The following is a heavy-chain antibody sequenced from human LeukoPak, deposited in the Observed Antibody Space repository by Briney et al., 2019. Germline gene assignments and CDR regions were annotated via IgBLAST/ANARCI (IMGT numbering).Heavy chain of an antibody. Sequence: GGSLRLSCAASGFTVSNNYMSWVRQAPGKGLEWVSVIYSGGSTYYADSVKGRFTISRDNSKNTLYLQMNSLRAEDTAVYYCARANDFWSGLGYYYGMDVWGQGTTVTVSS. CDR3: ARANDFWSGLGYYYGMDV. J-gene: IGHJ6*02. D-gene: IGHD3-3*01. CDR1: GFTVSNNY. V-gene: IGHV3-66*01. CDR2: IYSGGST.